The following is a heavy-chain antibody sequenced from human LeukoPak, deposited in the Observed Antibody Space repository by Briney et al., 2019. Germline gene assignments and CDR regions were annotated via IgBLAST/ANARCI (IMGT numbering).Heavy chain of an antibody. Sequence: ESGPTLVKSTQTLTLTGSVSGFSLSVGGMGVGWIRQPPGKAPEWLAVVYWDDEKRYSPSLQTRLTITADISKNQVVLTMTNMDPVDIATYYCARLIVGAARAFDSWGQGTLVTVSS. CDR3: ARLIVGAARAFDS. J-gene: IGHJ4*02. V-gene: IGHV2-5*02. CDR2: VYWDDEK. D-gene: IGHD1-26*01. CDR1: GFSLSVGGMG.